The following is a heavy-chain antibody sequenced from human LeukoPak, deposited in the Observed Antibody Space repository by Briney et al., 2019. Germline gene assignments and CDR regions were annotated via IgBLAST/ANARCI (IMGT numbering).Heavy chain of an antibody. CDR1: GFTFSSYA. CDR2: ISGSGGST. CDR3: AKGTRNYDSSGYSPHFDY. V-gene: IGHV3-23*01. J-gene: IGHJ4*02. Sequence: GGSLRLSCAASGFTFSSYAMSWVRQAPGKGLEWVSAISGSGGSTYYADSVKGRFTISRDNSKNTLYLQMNSLRAEDTAVYYCAKGTRNYDSSGYSPHFDYWGQGTLVTVSS. D-gene: IGHD3-22*01.